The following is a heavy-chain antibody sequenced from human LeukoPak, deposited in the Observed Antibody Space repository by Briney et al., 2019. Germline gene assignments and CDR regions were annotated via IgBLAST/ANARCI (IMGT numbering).Heavy chain of an antibody. D-gene: IGHD2-8*01. Sequence: ASVKVSCKASGYTFTSYYMHWVRQAPGQGLEWMGIINPSGGSTSYAQKFQGRVTMTRDTSTSTVYMELSSLRSEDTAVYYCAREDIVLMVYAPTYYYGMDVWGQGTTVTVSS. CDR2: INPSGGST. J-gene: IGHJ6*02. CDR3: AREDIVLMVYAPTYYYGMDV. V-gene: IGHV1-46*01. CDR1: GYTFTSYY.